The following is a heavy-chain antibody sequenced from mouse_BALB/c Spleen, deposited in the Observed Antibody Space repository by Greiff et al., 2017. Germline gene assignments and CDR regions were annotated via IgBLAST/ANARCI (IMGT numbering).Heavy chain of an antibody. J-gene: IGHJ3*01. CDR1: GFTFSSYY. V-gene: IGHV5-6-2*01. Sequence: EVQGVESGGGLVKLGGSLKLSCAASGFTFSSYYMSWVRQTPEKRLELVAAINSNGGSTYYPDTVKGRFTISRDNAKNTLYLQMSSLKSEDTALYYCARIYYDYDVAYWGQGTLVTVSA. CDR2: INSNGGST. D-gene: IGHD2-4*01. CDR3: ARIYYDYDVAY.